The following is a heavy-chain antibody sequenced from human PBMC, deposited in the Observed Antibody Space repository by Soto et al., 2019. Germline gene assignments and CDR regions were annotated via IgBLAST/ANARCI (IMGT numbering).Heavy chain of an antibody. J-gene: IGHJ4*02. CDR1: GFTFSNAW. CDR2: IKSKSNGETI. CDR3: STGIYFDS. Sequence: GSLRLSCAGSGFTFSNAWMNWVHQAPGRGLEWVGRIKSKSNGETIDYAAPVKGRFTISRDDSKNMVYLQMNSLKTEDTGVYYCSTGIYFDSWGQGTQVTVSS. V-gene: IGHV3-15*01.